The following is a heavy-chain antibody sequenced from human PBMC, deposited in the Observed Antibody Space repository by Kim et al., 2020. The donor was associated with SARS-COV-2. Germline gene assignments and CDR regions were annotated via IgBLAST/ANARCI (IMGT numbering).Heavy chain of an antibody. D-gene: IGHD2-21*01. V-gene: IGHV4-39*07. Sequence: SPALKSRVTISEDTTKIQFSMKLSSVTAADTAVYYCASFVIMAYWFDPWGQGTLVTVCS. CDR3: ASFVIMAYWFDP. J-gene: IGHJ5*02.